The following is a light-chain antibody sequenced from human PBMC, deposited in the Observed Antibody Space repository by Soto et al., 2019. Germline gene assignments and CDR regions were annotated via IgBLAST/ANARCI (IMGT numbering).Light chain of an antibody. Sequence: EIVMTQSPATLSVSPRERATLSCRASQSVSRNLAWYQQIPGQAPRLLIYAASTRATGIPVRFSGSGSGTEFTLTISSLQSEDFAVYYCQQYNNWPLYTFGQGTKVDIK. V-gene: IGKV3-15*01. CDR3: QQYNNWPLYT. CDR2: AAS. J-gene: IGKJ2*01. CDR1: QSVSRN.